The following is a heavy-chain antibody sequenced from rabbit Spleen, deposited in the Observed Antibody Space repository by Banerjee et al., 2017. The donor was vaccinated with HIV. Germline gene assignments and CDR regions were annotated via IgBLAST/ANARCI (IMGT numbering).Heavy chain of an antibody. CDR3: ARDNAVYTGYVDDNL. Sequence: QTLEESGSDLVKPGASLTLTCTASGFSLSSRYYMCWVRQAPGKGLEWIACIDAGSSGITYYASWAKGRFTFSKSSLTTVTLQMTSLPAAAPAPYFFARDNAVYTGYVDDNLWGQGTLVTVS. CDR2: IDAGSSGIT. J-gene: IGHJ4*01. CDR1: GFSLSSRYY. D-gene: IGHD7-1*01. V-gene: IGHV1S40*01.